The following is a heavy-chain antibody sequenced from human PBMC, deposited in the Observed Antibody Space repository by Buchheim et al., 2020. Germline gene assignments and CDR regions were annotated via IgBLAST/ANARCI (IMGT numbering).Heavy chain of an antibody. CDR1: GFTFSSYA. Sequence: EVQLVESGGGLVQPGGSLRLSCAASGFTFSSYAMNWVRQAPGKGLEWVSFISGSGGRIYYADSVTGRFTISRDNAKNSLYLQMNSLRVEDTAVYYCATNNHYTRPGYWCRGTL. V-gene: IGHV3-23*04. CDR3: ATNNHYTRPGY. J-gene: IGHJ4*03. D-gene: IGHD3-16*02. CDR2: ISGSGGRI.